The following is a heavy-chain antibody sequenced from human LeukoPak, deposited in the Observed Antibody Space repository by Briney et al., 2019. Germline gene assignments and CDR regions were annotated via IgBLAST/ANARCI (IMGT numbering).Heavy chain of an antibody. J-gene: IGHJ6*03. V-gene: IGHV1-46*01. CDR1: GYTFSSYY. CDR3: AKGGYYGSGNNYMDV. D-gene: IGHD3-10*01. CDR2: INPSGGST. Sequence: ASVKVSCKASGYTFSSYYMHWVRQAPGQGLELMGIINPSGGSTSYAQKFQGRVTITADESTSTAYMELSSLRSEDTAVYYCAKGGYYGSGNNYMDVWGKGTTVTISS.